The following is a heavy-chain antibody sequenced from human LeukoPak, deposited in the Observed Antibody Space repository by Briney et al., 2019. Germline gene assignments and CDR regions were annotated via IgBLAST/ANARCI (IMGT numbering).Heavy chain of an antibody. D-gene: IGHD1-26*01. CDR2: ISGSGTTT. CDR3: AKGRSGNYYAFDY. J-gene: IGHJ4*02. V-gene: IGHV3-23*01. Sequence: GGSLRLSCAASGFTFSTYSMSWVRQAPGKGLDWVSAISGSGTTTYYADSVKGRFTISRDNSKNTLYLQMNSLRADDTAVYYCAKGRSGNYYAFDYWGQGTLVTVSS. CDR1: GFTFSTYS.